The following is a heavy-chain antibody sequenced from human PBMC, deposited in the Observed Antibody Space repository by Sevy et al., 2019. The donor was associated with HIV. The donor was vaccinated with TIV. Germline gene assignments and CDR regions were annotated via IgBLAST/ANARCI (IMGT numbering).Heavy chain of an antibody. Sequence: SETLSLTCSVSGDSISSSHWWSWVRQTPGKGLEWIGDMSHRGTTNYNPSLKSRVIISVDKSKNQFSLKLTSVTAADTAVYYCAAAAGTDVLGYYFGSWGQGTQVTVSS. D-gene: IGHD6-25*01. J-gene: IGHJ4*02. V-gene: IGHV4-4*02. CDR2: MSHRGTT. CDR3: AAAAGTDVLGYYFGS. CDR1: GDSISSSHW.